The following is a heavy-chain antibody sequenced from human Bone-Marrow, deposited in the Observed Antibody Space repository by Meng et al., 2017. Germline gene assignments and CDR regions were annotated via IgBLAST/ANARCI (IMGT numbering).Heavy chain of an antibody. CDR2: IYPGDSDT. D-gene: IGHD3-9*01. Sequence: GGSLRLSCKGSGYSFTTYWIGWVRQMPEKGLEWMRIIYPGDSDTRYSPSFQGQVTISADRSLTTAYLQWSSLKASDTAMYYCARGPWYFNILTGYAPPHFDYWGQGTPVTVSS. V-gene: IGHV5-51*01. J-gene: IGHJ4*02. CDR1: GYSFTTYW. CDR3: ARGPWYFNILTGYAPPHFDY.